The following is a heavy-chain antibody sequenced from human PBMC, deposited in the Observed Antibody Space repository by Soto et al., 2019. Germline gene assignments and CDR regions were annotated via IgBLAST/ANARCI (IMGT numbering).Heavy chain of an antibody. CDR2: IYYSGST. Sequence: SETLSLTCTVSGGSISSYYWSWIRQPPGKGLEWIGYIYYSGSTNYNPSLKSRVTISVDTSKNQFSLKLSSVTAADTAVYYCARMDIVVVPAAMRGSWFDPWGQGTLVTVSS. J-gene: IGHJ5*02. V-gene: IGHV4-59*01. CDR1: GGSISSYY. D-gene: IGHD2-2*03. CDR3: ARMDIVVVPAAMRGSWFDP.